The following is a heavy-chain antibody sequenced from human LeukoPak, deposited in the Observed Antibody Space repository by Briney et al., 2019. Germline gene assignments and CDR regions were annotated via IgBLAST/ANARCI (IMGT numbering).Heavy chain of an antibody. D-gene: IGHD6-19*01. CDR2: IYPGDFDT. Sequence: GESLKISCKGSGYSFTSYWIGWVRQMPGKGLEWMGIIYPGDFDTRYSPSFQGQVTISADKSISTAYLQWSSLKASDTAMYYCARQRYSSGPQGYFDYWGQGTLVTVSS. V-gene: IGHV5-51*01. CDR3: ARQRYSSGPQGYFDY. CDR1: GYSFTSYW. J-gene: IGHJ4*02.